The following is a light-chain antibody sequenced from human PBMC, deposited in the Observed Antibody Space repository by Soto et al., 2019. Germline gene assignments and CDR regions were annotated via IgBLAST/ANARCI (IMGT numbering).Light chain of an antibody. Sequence: QSALTQPASVSASPGQSITISCTGTSSDVGGYNYVSWYQQHPGKAPKLMIYDVSNWPSGVSDRFSGSKSGNTASLTISGLQAEDEADYYCNSYTSSSTHVFGTGTKLTVL. J-gene: IGLJ1*01. V-gene: IGLV2-14*01. CDR2: DVS. CDR3: NSYTSSSTHV. CDR1: SSDVGGYNY.